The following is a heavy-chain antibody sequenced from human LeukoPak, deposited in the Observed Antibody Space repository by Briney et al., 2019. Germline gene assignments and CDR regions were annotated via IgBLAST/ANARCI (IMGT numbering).Heavy chain of an antibody. CDR2: IIPIFGTA. CDR1: GGTFTSYA. V-gene: IGHV1-69*05. D-gene: IGHD2-2*01. Sequence: ASVKVSCKASGGTFTSYAISWVRQAPGQGLEWMGGIIPIFGTANYAQKFQGRVTITTDESTSTAYMELSSLRSEDTAVYYCARGGTLGYCSSTSCPIWDYWGQGTLVTVSS. J-gene: IGHJ4*02. CDR3: ARGGTLGYCSSTSCPIWDY.